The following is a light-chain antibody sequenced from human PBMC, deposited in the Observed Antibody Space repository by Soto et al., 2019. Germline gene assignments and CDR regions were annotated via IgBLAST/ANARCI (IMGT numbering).Light chain of an antibody. Sequence: QSALTQSASVSGSPGQSITISCTGTSSDVGNYNLVSWYQQHPGKAPKLMIYEGSKRPSGVSNRFSGSKSGRTASLTISGLQAEDEADYYCCSYAGSSTVVFGGGTQLTVL. J-gene: IGLJ2*01. V-gene: IGLV2-23*01. CDR1: SSDVGNYNL. CDR2: EGS. CDR3: CSYAGSSTVV.